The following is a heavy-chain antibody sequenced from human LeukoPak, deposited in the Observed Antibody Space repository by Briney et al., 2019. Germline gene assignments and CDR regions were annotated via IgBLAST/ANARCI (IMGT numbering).Heavy chain of an antibody. CDR1: GFTFSACE. J-gene: IGHJ3*02. D-gene: IGHD3-10*01. CDR2: ISRSGSTR. Sequence: GGSLRLSCALSGFTFSACELTWVRQAPGKGVEWVSYISRSGSTRYYADSVKGRFTISRDNAKNSLYLQMNNLRAEDTAVYYCARVATMVRVPLDALDIWGQGTMVSVSS. V-gene: IGHV3-48*03. CDR3: ARVATMVRVPLDALDI.